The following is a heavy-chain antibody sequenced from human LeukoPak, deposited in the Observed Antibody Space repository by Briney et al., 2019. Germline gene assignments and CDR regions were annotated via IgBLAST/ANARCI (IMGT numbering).Heavy chain of an antibody. CDR1: GFTFSSYA. D-gene: IGHD1-26*01. CDR3: ARLDGSYFY. V-gene: IGHV3-48*01. CDR2: ISSSSSTI. J-gene: IGHJ4*02. Sequence: QPGGSLRLSCAASGFTFSSYAMNWVRQAPGKGLEWVSYISSSSSTIYYADSVKGRFTISRDNAKNSLYLQMNSLRAEDTAVYYCARLDGSYFYWGQGTLVTVSS.